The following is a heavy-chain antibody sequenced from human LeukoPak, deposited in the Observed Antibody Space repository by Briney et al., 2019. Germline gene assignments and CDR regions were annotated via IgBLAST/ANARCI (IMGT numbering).Heavy chain of an antibody. V-gene: IGHV4-31*03. CDR2: IYYSGSA. CDR1: GDSISSGGYY. CDR3: ARESPNLEWLLSWFDP. D-gene: IGHD3-3*01. Sequence: TPSETLSLTCTVSGDSISSGGYYWSWIRQHPGKGLEWIGFIYYSGSAYYIPPLKGRVTISVDTSKNQFSLWLSSVTAADTAVYYCARESPNLEWLLSWFDPWGQGTLVTVSS. J-gene: IGHJ5*02.